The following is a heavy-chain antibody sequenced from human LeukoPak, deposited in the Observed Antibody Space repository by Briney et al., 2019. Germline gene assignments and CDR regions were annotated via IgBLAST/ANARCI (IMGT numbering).Heavy chain of an antibody. J-gene: IGHJ6*02. Sequence: GGSLRLSCAASGFTVSSNYMSWVRQAPGKGLEWVSVIYSGGSTYYADSVKGRFTISRDNSKNTLYLQMNSLRAEDTAVHYCSSTSCPMCGMDVWGQGTTVTVSS. V-gene: IGHV3-66*02. D-gene: IGHD2-2*01. CDR2: IYSGGST. CDR1: GFTVSSNY. CDR3: SSTSCPMCGMDV.